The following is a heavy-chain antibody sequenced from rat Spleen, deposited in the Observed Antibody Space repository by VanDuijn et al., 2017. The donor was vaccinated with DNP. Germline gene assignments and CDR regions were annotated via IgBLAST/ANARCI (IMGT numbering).Heavy chain of an antibody. CDR1: GFTFSYFD. CDR3: ARRGVAYWFFDI. D-gene: IGHD1-1*01. V-gene: IGHV5-25*01. CDR2: INTGGGTT. J-gene: IGHJ1*01. Sequence: EVQLVESGGGLMQPGRSLKLSCVASGFTFSYFDMAWVRQAPTRGLEWVASINTGGGTTYYGKSVKGRFIVSRDNARSILFLQMDSLGSDDTATYYCARRGVAYWFFDIWGPGTLVTVSS.